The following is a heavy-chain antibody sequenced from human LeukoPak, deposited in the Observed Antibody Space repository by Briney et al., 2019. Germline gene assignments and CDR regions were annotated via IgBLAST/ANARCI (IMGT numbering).Heavy chain of an antibody. CDR2: IRGDSTET. CDR1: GFTFSSYS. D-gene: IGHD3-3*01. V-gene: IGHV3-21*01. J-gene: IGHJ4*02. CDR3: ARGHFGVVLDY. Sequence: GGSLRLSCAGSGFTFSSYSMMWVRQAPGKGLEWVSSIRGDSTETRHAGSLMGRFTISRDNARKSLFLQMDSLRVEDTAVYYCARGHFGVVLDYWGQGTLSPSPQ.